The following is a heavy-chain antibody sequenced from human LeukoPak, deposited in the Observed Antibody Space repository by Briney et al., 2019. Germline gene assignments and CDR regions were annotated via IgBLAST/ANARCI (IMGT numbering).Heavy chain of an antibody. CDR3: ARLYYDYVWGSYRLDRYYYYYMDV. Sequence: ASVKVSCKXSGYTFTSYGISWVRQAPGQGLEWMGWISAYNGNTNYSQKLQGRVTMTTDTSTSTAYMELRSLRSDDTAVYYCARLYYDYVWGSYRLDRYYYYYMDVWGKGTTVTVSS. J-gene: IGHJ6*03. CDR1: GYTFTSYG. V-gene: IGHV1-18*01. D-gene: IGHD3-16*02. CDR2: ISAYNGNT.